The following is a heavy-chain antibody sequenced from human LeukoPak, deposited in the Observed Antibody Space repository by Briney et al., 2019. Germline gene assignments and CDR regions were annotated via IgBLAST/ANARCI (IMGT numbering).Heavy chain of an antibody. Sequence: SVKVSCKASGGTFTSFAISWVRQAPGQGLEWMGGFIPIFGTANYAQKFQGRVTITADESTSTAYMELSSLRSEDTAVYYCARSPLRPYSSSPDYYYYGMDVWGQGTTVTVSS. J-gene: IGHJ6*02. CDR3: ARSPLRPYSSSPDYYYYGMDV. CDR2: FIPIFGTA. V-gene: IGHV1-69*01. CDR1: GGTFTSFA. D-gene: IGHD6-13*01.